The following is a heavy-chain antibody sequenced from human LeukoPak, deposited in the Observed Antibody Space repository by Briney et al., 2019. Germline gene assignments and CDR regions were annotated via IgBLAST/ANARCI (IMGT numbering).Heavy chain of an antibody. D-gene: IGHD1-26*01. CDR1: GFTFSSYW. CDR2: IKQDGSEK. Sequence: GGSLRLSCAASGFTFSSYWMSWVRQAPGKGLEWVANIKQDGSEKYYVDSVKGRFTISRDNAKNSLYLQMNSLRAEDTAMYYCASTNYRGGTTGYNWFDPWGQGTLVTVSS. V-gene: IGHV3-7*01. CDR3: ASTNYRGGTTGYNWFDP. J-gene: IGHJ5*02.